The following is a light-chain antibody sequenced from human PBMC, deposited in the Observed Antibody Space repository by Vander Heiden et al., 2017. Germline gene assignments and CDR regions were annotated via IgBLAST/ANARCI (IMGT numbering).Light chain of an antibody. V-gene: IGKV4-1*01. CDR2: WAS. J-gene: IGKJ1*01. CDR3: QQYDDTPPWT. Sequence: DLVMPQSPDSLAVSLGERATINCKSSQSVLYSSNNKNYLAWYQQKPGQPPKLLIYWASTRESGVPDRFRGSGSGTDFTLTISSLQAADVAVYYCQQYDDTPPWTFGQGTKVEIK. CDR1: QSVLYSSNNKNY.